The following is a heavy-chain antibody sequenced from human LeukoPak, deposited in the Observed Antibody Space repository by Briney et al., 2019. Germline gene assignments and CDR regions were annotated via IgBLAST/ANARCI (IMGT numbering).Heavy chain of an antibody. D-gene: IGHD3-10*01. V-gene: IGHV4-34*01. CDR1: GGSFSGYN. J-gene: IGHJ4*02. CDR2: INHSGST. CDR3: ARQLWFGELSGFDY. Sequence: SETLSLTCAVYGGSFSGYNWSWIRQPPGKGLEWIGEINHSGSTNYNPSLKSRVTFSVDTSKNQFSLKLSSVTAADTAVYYCARQLWFGELSGFDYWGQGTLVTVSS.